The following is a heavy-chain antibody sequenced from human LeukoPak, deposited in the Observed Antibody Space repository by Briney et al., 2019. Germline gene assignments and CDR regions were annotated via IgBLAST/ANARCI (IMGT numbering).Heavy chain of an antibody. D-gene: IGHD6-6*01. CDR1: GFTVSSNY. V-gene: IGHV3-53*01. J-gene: IGHJ4*02. Sequence: PGGSLRLSCAASGFTVSSNYMSWVRQAPGKGLEWVSVIYSGSSTYYADSVKGRFTISRDNSKNKQYLQMDSLRGEDTAVYYCARVAFRSSSYISGIDYWGQGTLVTVSS. CDR2: IYSGSST. CDR3: ARVAFRSSSYISGIDY.